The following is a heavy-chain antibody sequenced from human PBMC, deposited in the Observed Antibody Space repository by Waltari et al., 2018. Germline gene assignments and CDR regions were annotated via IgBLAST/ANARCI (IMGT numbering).Heavy chain of an antibody. D-gene: IGHD3-10*01. CDR2: IYSGGST. V-gene: IGHV3-23*03. CDR3: ARHTYGSGSYVDY. Sequence: EVQLLESGGGLVQPGGSLRLSCAASGFTFSSYAMSWVRQAPGKGLEWVSVIYSGGSTYYADSVKGRFTISRDNSKNTLYLQMNSLRAEDTAVYYCARHTYGSGSYVDYWGQGTLVTVSS. J-gene: IGHJ4*02. CDR1: GFTFSSYA.